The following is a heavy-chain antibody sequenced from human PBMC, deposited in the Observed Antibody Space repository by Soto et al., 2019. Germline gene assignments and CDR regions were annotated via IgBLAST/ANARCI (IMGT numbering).Heavy chain of an antibody. Sequence: QIQLVQSGAEVKKPGASVKVSCKASGYTFSTKYLHWVRQAPGQGLEWVGWVNPSTGGTRYAQKFQGRVTMTSDTSISTAYMDLSRLTSDDTAVYYCARIGYYIDFDHWGQGTLVTVSS. CDR2: VNPSTGGT. CDR3: ARIGYYIDFDH. CDR1: GYTFSTKY. J-gene: IGHJ4*02. D-gene: IGHD3-22*01. V-gene: IGHV1-2*02.